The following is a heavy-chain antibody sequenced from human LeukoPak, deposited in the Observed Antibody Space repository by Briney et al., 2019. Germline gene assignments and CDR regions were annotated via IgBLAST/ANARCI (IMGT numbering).Heavy chain of an antibody. CDR2: IYYSGST. Sequence: SETLSLTCTVSGGSISSYYWSWIRQPPGKGLEWIGYIYYSGSTNYNPSLKSRVTISVDTSKNQFSLKLSSVTAADTAVYYCARKAYYFDYWGQGTLVTVSS. CDR3: ARKAYYFDY. V-gene: IGHV4-59*01. CDR1: GGSISSYY. J-gene: IGHJ4*02.